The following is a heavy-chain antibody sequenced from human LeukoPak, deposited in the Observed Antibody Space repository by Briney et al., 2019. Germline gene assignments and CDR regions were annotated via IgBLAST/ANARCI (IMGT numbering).Heavy chain of an antibody. Sequence: GGSLRLSCAASGFSFSSYAMSWVRQAPGKGLEWVSALTGSGATTNYADSVKGRFTISRDNSKNTLFLQMNSLRAEDTAVYYCAKEDIVSTMGNFDYWDQGTLVTVSS. D-gene: IGHD5/OR15-5a*01. J-gene: IGHJ4*02. CDR2: LTGSGATT. CDR3: AKEDIVSTMGNFDY. CDR1: GFSFSSYA. V-gene: IGHV3-23*01.